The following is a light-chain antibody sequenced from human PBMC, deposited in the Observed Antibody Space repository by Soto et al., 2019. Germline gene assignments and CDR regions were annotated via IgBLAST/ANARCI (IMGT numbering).Light chain of an antibody. CDR2: DVS. V-gene: IGLV2-14*03. Sequence: QSALTQPASVSGSPGQSITISCTGTSSDVGGYNYVSWYQQHPGKAPKVVIYDVSNRPSGVSNRFSGSKSGNTASLTISGLQAEDEANYYCSSYTSSSPVVFGGGTKLTVL. J-gene: IGLJ2*01. CDR3: SSYTSSSPVV. CDR1: SSDVGGYNY.